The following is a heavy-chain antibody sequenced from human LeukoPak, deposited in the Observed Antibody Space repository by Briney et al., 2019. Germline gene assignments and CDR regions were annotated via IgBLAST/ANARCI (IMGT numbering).Heavy chain of an antibody. Sequence: PSEPLSLTCTVSGGSITNYYWSWLRQPPGKGLEWIGYIHYSGNTNYNPSLQSRVTISLDTSKNQFSLRLTSVTAADTAVYYCASTEWNYARWGQGTLVTVSS. CDR3: ASTEWNYAR. CDR1: GGSITNYY. V-gene: IGHV4-59*08. J-gene: IGHJ4*02. CDR2: IHYSGNT. D-gene: IGHD1-7*01.